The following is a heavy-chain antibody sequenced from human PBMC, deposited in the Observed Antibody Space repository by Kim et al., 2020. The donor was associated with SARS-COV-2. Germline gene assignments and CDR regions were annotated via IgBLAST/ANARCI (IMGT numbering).Heavy chain of an antibody. V-gene: IGHV3-43*02. Sequence: GGSLRLSCAASGFTFDDYAMHWVRQAPGKGLEWVSLISGDGGSTYYADSVKGRFTISRDNSKNSLYLQMNSLRTEDTALYYCAKGVNYDILTGYYRYGMDVWGQGTTVTVSS. CDR2: ISGDGGST. CDR1: GFTFDDYA. J-gene: IGHJ6*02. CDR3: AKGVNYDILTGYYRYGMDV. D-gene: IGHD3-9*01.